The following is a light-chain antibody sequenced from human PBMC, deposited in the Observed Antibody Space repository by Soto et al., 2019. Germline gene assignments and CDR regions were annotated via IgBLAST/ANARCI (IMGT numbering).Light chain of an antibody. CDR3: QQYYSIPYT. CDR2: WAS. Sequence: DIVMTQSPDSLAVSLGERVTVKCKSSQSILYSSNNNNYLAWYQQKPGQPPRLLIYWASTRESGVPDRFSGSGSGTDFALTISSLQAEDVAVYYCQQYYSIPYTFGQGTKLEIK. V-gene: IGKV4-1*01. CDR1: QSILYSSNNNNY. J-gene: IGKJ2*01.